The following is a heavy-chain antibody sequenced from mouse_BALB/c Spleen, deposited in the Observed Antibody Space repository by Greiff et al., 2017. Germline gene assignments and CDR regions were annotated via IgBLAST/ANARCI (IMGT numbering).Heavy chain of an antibody. CDR3: ARDYRYPMDY. D-gene: IGHD2-14*01. Sequence: VQLQQSGPELVKPGASVRISCKASGYTFTSYYIHWVKQRPGQGLEWIGWIYPGNVNTKYNEKFKGKATLTVDTSSSTAYVDLSSLTSEDSAVYYCARDYRYPMDYWGQGTSVTVSS. V-gene: IGHV1-66*01. CDR1: GYTFTSYY. J-gene: IGHJ4*01. CDR2: IYPGNVNT.